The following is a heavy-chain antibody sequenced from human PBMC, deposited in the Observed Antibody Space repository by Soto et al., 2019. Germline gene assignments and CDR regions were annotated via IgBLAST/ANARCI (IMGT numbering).Heavy chain of an antibody. CDR1: GYTFTSYG. CDR2: ISAYNGNT. Sequence: QVQLVQSGAEVKKPGASVKVSCKASGYTFTSYGISWVRQAPGQGLEWMGWISAYNGNTNYAQKLQGRVTMTTDTSTRTDYMELRSLRSDATVVYYCARDRYCSGGSCYHLDYWGQGTLVTVSS. CDR3: ARDRYCSGGSCYHLDY. V-gene: IGHV1-18*01. J-gene: IGHJ4*02. D-gene: IGHD2-15*01.